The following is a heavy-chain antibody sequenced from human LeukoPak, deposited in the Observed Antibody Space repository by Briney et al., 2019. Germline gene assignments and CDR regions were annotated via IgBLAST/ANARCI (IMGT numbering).Heavy chain of an antibody. Sequence: GGSLRLSCAASGFIVSSNYINWVRQAPGKGLEWVSFISSGGSYIYYTDSVKGRFTISRDNAKNSLFLQMNSLRAEDTAVYFCARAVVGSGYDYFDYWGQGTLVTVSS. CDR1: GFIVSSNY. CDR2: ISSGGSYI. V-gene: IGHV3-21*01. J-gene: IGHJ4*02. D-gene: IGHD5-12*01. CDR3: ARAVVGSGYDYFDY.